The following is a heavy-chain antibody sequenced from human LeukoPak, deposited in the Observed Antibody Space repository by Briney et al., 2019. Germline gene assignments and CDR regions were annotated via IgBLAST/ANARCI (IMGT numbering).Heavy chain of an antibody. CDR2: INPSGGST. J-gene: IGHJ3*02. CDR3: ARVRRRDGYNGSFDI. CDR1: GYTFTSYY. V-gene: IGHV1-46*01. D-gene: IGHD5-24*01. Sequence: ASVKVSCKASGYTFTSYYMHWVRQAPGQGLEWMGIINPSGGSTSYAQKFQGRVTMTEDTSTDTAYMELSSLRSEDTAVYYCARVRRRDGYNGSFDIWGQGTMVTVSS.